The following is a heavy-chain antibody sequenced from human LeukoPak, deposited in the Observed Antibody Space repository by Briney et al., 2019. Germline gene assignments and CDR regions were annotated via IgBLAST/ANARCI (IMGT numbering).Heavy chain of an antibody. J-gene: IGHJ4*02. CDR1: GFTFSSYG. CDR3: AVFPPPVYDSSGYYFDY. CDR2: IRYDGSNK. D-gene: IGHD3-22*01. Sequence: GGSLRLSCAASGFTFSSYGMHWVRQAPGKGLEWVAFIRYDGSNKYYADSVKGRFTISRYNSKNTLYLQMNSLRAEDTAVYYCAVFPPPVYDSSGYYFDYWGQGTLVTVSS. V-gene: IGHV3-30*02.